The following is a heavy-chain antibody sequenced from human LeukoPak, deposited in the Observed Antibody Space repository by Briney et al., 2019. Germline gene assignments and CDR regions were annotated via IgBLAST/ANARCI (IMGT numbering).Heavy chain of an antibody. CDR2: ISSSSSTI. Sequence: GGSLRLSCAASGFTFSSYSMNWVRQAPGKGLEWVSYISSSSSTIYYADSVKGRFTISRDNAKNSLYLQMNSLRAEDTAVYYCAREKSGVRGALILDWGQGTLVTVSS. J-gene: IGHJ4*02. CDR3: AREKSGVRGALILD. D-gene: IGHD3-10*01. CDR1: GFTFSSYS. V-gene: IGHV3-48*04.